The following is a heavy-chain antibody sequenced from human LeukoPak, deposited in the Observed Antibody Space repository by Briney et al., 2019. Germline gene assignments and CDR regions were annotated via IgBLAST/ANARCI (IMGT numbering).Heavy chain of an antibody. Sequence: GGSLRLSCAASGFTFSSYSMTWVRQAPGKGLEWVSSITAGGGTSYTDSVKGRFTVYRDNSKNTLYLQMNSLRAGDTALYYCAKDPNGDYVGAFDSWGQGTMVTVSS. J-gene: IGHJ3*01. D-gene: IGHD4-17*01. V-gene: IGHV3-23*01. CDR2: ITAGGGT. CDR1: GFTFSSYS. CDR3: AKDPNGDYVGAFDS.